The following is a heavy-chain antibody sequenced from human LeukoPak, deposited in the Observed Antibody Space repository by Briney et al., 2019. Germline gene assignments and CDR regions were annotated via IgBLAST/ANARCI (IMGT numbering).Heavy chain of an antibody. CDR2: ISGSGGST. J-gene: IGHJ4*02. CDR3: AKQDSGYDLGIVVVIPPYYFDY. CDR1: GFTFSSYA. V-gene: IGHV3-23*01. D-gene: IGHD3-22*01. Sequence: GGSLRLSCAASGFTFSSYAMSWVRQAPGKGLEWVSAISGSGGSTYYADSVKGRFTISRDNSKDTLYLQMNSLRAEDTAVYYCAKQDSGYDLGIVVVIPPYYFDYWGQGTLVTVSS.